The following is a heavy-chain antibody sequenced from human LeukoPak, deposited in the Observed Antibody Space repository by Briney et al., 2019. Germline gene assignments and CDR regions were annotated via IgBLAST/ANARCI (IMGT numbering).Heavy chain of an antibody. CDR3: ARGTMTTVTYYFDY. V-gene: IGHV4-34*01. Sequence: GSLRLSCAASGFTFGDAWMSWVRQAPGKGLEWIGEINHSGSTNYNPSLKSRVTISVDTSKNQFSLKLSSVTAADTAVYYCARGTMTTVTYYFDYWGQGTLVTVSS. D-gene: IGHD4-17*01. CDR1: GFTFGDAW. J-gene: IGHJ4*02. CDR2: INHSGST.